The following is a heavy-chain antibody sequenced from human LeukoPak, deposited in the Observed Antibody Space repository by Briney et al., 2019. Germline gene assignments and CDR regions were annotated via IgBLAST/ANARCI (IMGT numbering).Heavy chain of an antibody. CDR2: IYSGGST. CDR1: GFTVSSNY. J-gene: IGHJ4*02. V-gene: IGHV3-53*05. D-gene: IGHD3-9*01. Sequence: GRSLRLSCAASGFTVSSNYMSWVRQAPGKGLEWVSVIYSGGSTYYADSVKGRFTISRDNSKNTLYLHMNSLRAEDTAVYYCASHTSYYDILTGVDYWGQGTLVTVSS. CDR3: ASHTSYYDILTGVDY.